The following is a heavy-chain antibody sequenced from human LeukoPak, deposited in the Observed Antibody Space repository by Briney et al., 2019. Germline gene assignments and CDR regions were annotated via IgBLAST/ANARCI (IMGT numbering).Heavy chain of an antibody. CDR1: GGSFSGYY. D-gene: IGHD6-6*01. Sequence: SETLSLTCAVYGGSFSGYYWSWIRQPPGKGLEWIGEINHSGSTNYNPSLKNRVTISVDTSKNQFSLKLSSVTAADTAVYYCARFKARRYFDYWGQGTLVTVSS. V-gene: IGHV4-34*01. CDR2: INHSGST. CDR3: ARFKARRYFDY. J-gene: IGHJ4*02.